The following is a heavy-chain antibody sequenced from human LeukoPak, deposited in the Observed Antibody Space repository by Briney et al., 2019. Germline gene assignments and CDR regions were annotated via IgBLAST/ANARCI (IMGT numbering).Heavy chain of an antibody. CDR1: GFTFSSYE. Sequence: GGSLRLSCAASGFTFSSYEMDWVRQAPGKGLEWVAVIWYDGSNKYYADSVKGRFTISRDNSKNTLYLQMNSLRAEDTAVYYCARDAGRYFDWLGYWGQGTLVTVSS. CDR2: IWYDGSNK. V-gene: IGHV3-33*08. J-gene: IGHJ4*02. CDR3: ARDAGRYFDWLGY. D-gene: IGHD3-9*01.